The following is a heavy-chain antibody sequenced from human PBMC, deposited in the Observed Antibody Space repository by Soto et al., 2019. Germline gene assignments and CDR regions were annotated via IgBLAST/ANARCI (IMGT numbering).Heavy chain of an antibody. V-gene: IGHV3-23*01. CDR2: ISKTGGST. J-gene: IGHJ6*02. CDR1: GFTFSEYG. D-gene: IGHD3-10*01. Sequence: GGSLRLSCAASGFTFSEYGMSWVRQAPGKGLEWVSTISKTGGSTFYTDSVKGRFTISRDNSKNTLWLQMNSLRAEDTALYYCAKDGALVWGTVLVSHYYGMDVWGQGTTVTVSS. CDR3: AKDGALVWGTVLVSHYYGMDV.